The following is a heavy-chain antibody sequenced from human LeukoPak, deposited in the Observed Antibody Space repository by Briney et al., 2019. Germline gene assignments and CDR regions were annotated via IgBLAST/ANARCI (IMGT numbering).Heavy chain of an antibody. Sequence: GGSLRLSCAASGFTFSSYSMNWVRQAPGKGLEWVSSISSSSSYIYYADSVKGRFTISRDNAKNSLYLQMNSLRAEDTVVYYCARRHDYSNYPDYWGQGTLVTVSS. J-gene: IGHJ4*02. CDR1: GFTFSSYS. D-gene: IGHD4-11*01. V-gene: IGHV3-21*01. CDR3: ARRHDYSNYPDY. CDR2: ISSSSSYI.